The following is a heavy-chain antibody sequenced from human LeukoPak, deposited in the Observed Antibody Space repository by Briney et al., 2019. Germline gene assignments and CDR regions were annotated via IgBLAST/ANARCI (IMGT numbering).Heavy chain of an antibody. CDR1: GGSFSGYY. V-gene: IGHV4-34*01. D-gene: IGHD3-10*01. J-gene: IGHJ5*02. CDR2: INHSGST. CDR3: ARGLSGSYSGNWFDP. Sequence: SETLSLTCAVYGGSFSGYYWSWIRQPPGKGLEWIGEINHSGSTNYNPSLKSRVTISVDTSKNRFSLKLSSVTAADTAVYYCARGLSGSYSGNWFDPWGQGTLVTVSS.